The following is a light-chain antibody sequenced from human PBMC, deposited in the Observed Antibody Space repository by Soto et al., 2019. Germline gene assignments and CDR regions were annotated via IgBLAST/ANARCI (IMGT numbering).Light chain of an antibody. CDR1: SWHSSYA. V-gene: IGLV4-69*01. J-gene: IGLJ2*01. Sequence: QAVVTQSPSASASLGASVKLTCTLSSWHSSYAIAWHQQQPEKGPRYLMKLNSDGSHSKGDGIPDRFSGSSSGAERYLTISSLQSEDEADYYCQTWGTGGVFGGGTQLTVL. CDR3: QTWGTGGV. CDR2: LNSDGSH.